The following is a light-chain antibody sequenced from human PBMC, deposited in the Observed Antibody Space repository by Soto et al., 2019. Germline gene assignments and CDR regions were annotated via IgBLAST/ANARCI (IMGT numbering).Light chain of an antibody. J-gene: IGLJ2*01. CDR3: CSHAGSFVV. V-gene: IGLV2-11*01. CDR2: DVS. Sequence: QSVLTQPRSVSGSPGQSVTISCTGTSSDVGGYNYVSWHQQHPGKVPKLMIYDVSKRPSGVPDRFSGSKSGNTAALTISGLQAEDEADYYCCSHAGSFVVFGGGTKLTVL. CDR1: SSDVGGYNY.